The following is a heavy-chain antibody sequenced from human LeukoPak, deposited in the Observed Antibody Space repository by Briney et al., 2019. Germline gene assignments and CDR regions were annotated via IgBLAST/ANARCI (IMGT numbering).Heavy chain of an antibody. CDR3: AKEGYYDILTGYYDAFDI. J-gene: IGHJ3*02. D-gene: IGHD3-9*01. CDR2: ISGSGGST. V-gene: IGHV3-23*01. Sequence: GGSLRLSCAASGFTFSSYAMSWVRQAPGKGLEWVSAISGSGGSTYYADSVKGRFTISRDNSKNTLYLQMNSLRAEDTAVYYCAKEGYYDILTGYYDAFDIWGQGTMVTVSS. CDR1: GFTFSSYA.